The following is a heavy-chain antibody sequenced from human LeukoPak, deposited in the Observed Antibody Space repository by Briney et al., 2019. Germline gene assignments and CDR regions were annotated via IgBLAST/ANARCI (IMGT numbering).Heavy chain of an antibody. CDR1: GGSFSGYY. CDR3: ARGTEVAVAGTGFDY. CDR2: INHSGST. Sequence: SETLSLTCAVYGGSFSGYYWSWIRQPPGKGLEWIGEINHSGSTNYNPSLKSRVTISVDTSKNQFSLKLISVTAADTAVYYCARGTEVAVAGTGFDYWGQGTLVTVSS. V-gene: IGHV4-34*01. D-gene: IGHD6-19*01. J-gene: IGHJ4*02.